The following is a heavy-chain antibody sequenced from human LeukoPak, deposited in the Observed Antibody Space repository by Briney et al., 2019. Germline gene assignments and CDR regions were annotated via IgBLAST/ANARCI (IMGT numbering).Heavy chain of an antibody. CDR3: ARDTDYYGSGRHGYFDH. Sequence: GGSLRLSRAASGLTISNNFMGWVRQAPGKGLEWVSLIYSGGSTYSADSVKGRFTISRDNSKNTLHLQMNSLRVEDTAVYYCARDTDYYGSGRHGYFDHWGQGTLVTVSS. CDR2: IYSGGST. J-gene: IGHJ1*01. D-gene: IGHD3-10*01. V-gene: IGHV3-66*01. CDR1: GLTISNNF.